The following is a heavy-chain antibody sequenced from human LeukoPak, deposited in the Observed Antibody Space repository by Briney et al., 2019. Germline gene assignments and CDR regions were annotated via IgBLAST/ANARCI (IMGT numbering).Heavy chain of an antibody. CDR1: GGTFSIYA. J-gene: IGHJ4*02. D-gene: IGHD3-10*01. Sequence: SVKVSFKASGGTFSIYAISWVRQAPGQGLEWMGGIIPIFGTANYAQKFQGRVTITADKSTSTAYMELSSLRSEDTAVYYRARGGITMVRGVRRGAYYFDYWGQGTLVTVSS. CDR2: IIPIFGTA. CDR3: ARGGITMVRGVRRGAYYFDY. V-gene: IGHV1-69*06.